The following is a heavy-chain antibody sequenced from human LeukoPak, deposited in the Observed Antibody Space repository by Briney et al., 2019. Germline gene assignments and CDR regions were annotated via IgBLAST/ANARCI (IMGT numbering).Heavy chain of an antibody. CDR3: ARHYQDFWSGYRGGGHFDY. Sequence: SETLSLTCTVSGGSISSGSCYWSWIRQPAGKGLEWIGRIYTSGSTNYNPSLKSRVTISVDTSKNQFSLKLSSVTAADTAVYYCARHYQDFWSGYRGGGHFDYWGQGTLVTVSS. D-gene: IGHD3-3*01. CDR1: GGSISSGSCY. CDR2: IYTSGST. V-gene: IGHV4-61*02. J-gene: IGHJ4*02.